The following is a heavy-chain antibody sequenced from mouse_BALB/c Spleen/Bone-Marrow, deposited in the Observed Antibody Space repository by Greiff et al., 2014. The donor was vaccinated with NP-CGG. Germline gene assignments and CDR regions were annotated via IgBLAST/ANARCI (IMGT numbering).Heavy chain of an antibody. D-gene: IGHD2-1*01. J-gene: IGHJ3*01. Sequence: QVQLQQSGAELVRPGSSVKISCKASGYAFSSYWMNWVKQRPGQGLVWIGQIRPGEGDTNYNGKFKVKATLTADKSSSTANMQLSSLTSEDYAVYFCARGGIYYGNSRFAYWGRGTLVTVSA. CDR1: GYAFSSYW. CDR3: ARGGIYYGNSRFAY. V-gene: IGHV1-80*01. CDR2: IRPGEGDT.